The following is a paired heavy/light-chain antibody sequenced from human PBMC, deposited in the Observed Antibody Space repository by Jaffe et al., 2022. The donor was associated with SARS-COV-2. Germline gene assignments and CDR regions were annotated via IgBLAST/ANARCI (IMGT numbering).Light chain of an antibody. J-gene: IGLJ2*01. CDR1: SSNIGNNY. CDR3: GTWDSSLHAVV. CDR2: DNN. V-gene: IGLV1-51*01. Sequence: QSVLTQPPSVSAAPGQKVTISCSGSSSNIGNNYVSWYRQLPGTAPKLLIYDNNKRPSGIPDRFSGSKSGTSATLGITGLQTGDEADYYCGTWDSSLHAVVFGGGTRLTVL.
Heavy chain of an antibody. CDR3: ASAVRGYRGTKFDY. D-gene: IGHD5-12*01. CDR1: GDTFTTYD. V-gene: IGHV1-8*01. CDR2: MNPNKGNT. Sequence: QVQLVQSGAEVKKPGASVKVSCKASGDTFTTYDITWVRQATGQGLEWMGWMNPNKGNTGYAQKFQGRVTMTRDTSMSTAYMELGGLRPEDTAVYYCASAVRGYRGTKFDYWGQGTLVTVSS. J-gene: IGHJ4*02.